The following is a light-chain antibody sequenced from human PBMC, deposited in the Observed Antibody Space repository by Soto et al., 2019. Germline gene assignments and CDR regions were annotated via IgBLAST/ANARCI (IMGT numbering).Light chain of an antibody. V-gene: IGKV3-20*01. CDR1: QRISGTY. J-gene: IGKJ1*01. CDR3: HQYSGSPWT. Sequence: EVVLTQSPGTLSLSPGERATLSCRASQRISGTYLAWYQHKPGQAPRLLIYGASSRATGIPDRFSGSGSGKDFTLSISRLEPEDFAVYYCHQYSGSPWTFGQGTKVEIK. CDR2: GAS.